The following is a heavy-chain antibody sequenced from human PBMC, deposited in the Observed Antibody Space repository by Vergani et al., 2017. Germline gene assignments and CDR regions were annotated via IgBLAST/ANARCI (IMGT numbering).Heavy chain of an antibody. CDR1: GFTFSSYA. Sequence: EVQLLESGGNLIQPGGSLRLSCGASGFTFSSYAMTWVRLAPGKGLQWVSAISGSGGNTFYTDSVKGRFTISRDNSKVTMYLQMNSLRVEDTAIYYCAKARDPNCKGGNCYSYYYGLDLWGQGTPVTVSS. V-gene: IGHV3-23*01. CDR2: ISGSGGNT. CDR3: AKARDPNCKGGNCYSYYYGLDL. J-gene: IGHJ6*02. D-gene: IGHD2-21*01.